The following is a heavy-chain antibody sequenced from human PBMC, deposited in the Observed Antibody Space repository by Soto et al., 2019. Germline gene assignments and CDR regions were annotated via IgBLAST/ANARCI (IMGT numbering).Heavy chain of an antibody. D-gene: IGHD3-22*01. CDR2: IIPIFGTA. Sequence: GASVKVSCKASGGNFSSYAISWVRQAPGQWLEWMGGIIPIFGTANYAQKFQGRVTITADESTSTAYMELSSLRSEDTAVYYCARAVAYYYDSSGYGAFDIWRQGTMVTVSS. V-gene: IGHV1-69*13. CDR3: ARAVAYYYDSSGYGAFDI. J-gene: IGHJ3*02. CDR1: GGNFSSYA.